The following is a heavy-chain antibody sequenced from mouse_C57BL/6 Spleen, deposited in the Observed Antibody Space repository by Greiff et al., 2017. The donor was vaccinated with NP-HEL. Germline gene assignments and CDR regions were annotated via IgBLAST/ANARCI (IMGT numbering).Heavy chain of an antibody. CDR3: ARNWIYYGNRFYAMDY. D-gene: IGHD2-1*01. V-gene: IGHV2-2*01. CDR2: IWSGGST. Sequence: QVHVKQSGPGLVQPSQSLSITCTVSGFSLTSYGVHWVRQSPGKGLEWLGVIWSGGSTDYNAAFISRLSISKDNSKSQVFFKMNSLQADDTAIYYCARNWIYYGNRFYAMDYWGQGTSVTVSS. CDR1: GFSLTSYG. J-gene: IGHJ4*01.